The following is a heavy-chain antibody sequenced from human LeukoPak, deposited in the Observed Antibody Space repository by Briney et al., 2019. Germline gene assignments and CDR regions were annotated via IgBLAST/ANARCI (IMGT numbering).Heavy chain of an antibody. V-gene: IGHV3-23*01. Sequence: GGSLRLSCAASGFTFSTYAMSWVRQAPGKGLEWLSTIGGGGRDTFYADSVKGRFTVSRDNSKNTLYLQMSSLRAEDTAVYFCAKNRGANYYNYYMGVWGKGTTVTVSS. CDR2: IGGGGRDT. J-gene: IGHJ6*03. CDR1: GFTFSTYA. D-gene: IGHD4/OR15-4a*01. CDR3: AKNRGANYYNYYMGV.